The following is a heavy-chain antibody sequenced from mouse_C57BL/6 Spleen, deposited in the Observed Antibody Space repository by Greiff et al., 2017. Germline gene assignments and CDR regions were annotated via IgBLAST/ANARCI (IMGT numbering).Heavy chain of an antibody. J-gene: IGHJ3*01. Sequence: VQLQQPGAELVRPGSSVKLSCKASGYTFTSYWMDWVKQRPGQGLEWIGNIYPSDSETHYNQKFKDKATLTVDKSSSTAYMQLSSLTSEDSAVYYCASFNWDGLAYWGQGTLVTVSA. CDR2: IYPSDSET. CDR1: GYTFTSYW. V-gene: IGHV1-61*01. D-gene: IGHD4-1*01. CDR3: ASFNWDGLAY.